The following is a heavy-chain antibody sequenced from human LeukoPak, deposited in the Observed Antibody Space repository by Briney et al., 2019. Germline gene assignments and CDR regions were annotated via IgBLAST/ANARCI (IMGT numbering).Heavy chain of an antibody. Sequence: ASVTVSCKASGYTFTSYGISWVRQAPGQGLEWVGWISAYNGNTNYAQKLQGRVTMTTDTSTSTAYMELRSLRSDDTAVYYCARDIVVVPAATFSSGWYSYYYGMDVWGQGTTVTVSS. D-gene: IGHD2-2*01. CDR3: ARDIVVVPAATFSSGWYSYYYGMDV. J-gene: IGHJ6*02. CDR2: ISAYNGNT. CDR1: GYTFTSYG. V-gene: IGHV1-18*01.